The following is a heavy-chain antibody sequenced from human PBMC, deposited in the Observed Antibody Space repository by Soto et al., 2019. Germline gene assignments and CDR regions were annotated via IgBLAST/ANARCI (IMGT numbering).Heavy chain of an antibody. J-gene: IGHJ6*03. CDR2: ITFTSVYM. D-gene: IGHD3-16*01. CDR3: AKKAGGNYFYYYMDV. Sequence: QLVESGGGLVKPGGSLRLSCAASGFTFSTYNMDWVRQAPGKGLEWVSSITFTSVYMDYADSVKGRFTISRDNAKNTLYLQMDGLTEDDTAVYYCAKKAGGNYFYYYMDVWGKGTTVTVSS. V-gene: IGHV3-21*01. CDR1: GFTFSTYN.